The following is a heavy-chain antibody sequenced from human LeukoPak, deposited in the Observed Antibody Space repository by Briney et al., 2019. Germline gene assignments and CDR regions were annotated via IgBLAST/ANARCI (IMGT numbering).Heavy chain of an antibody. CDR1: GFTFSSYG. CDR3: AKDLYGTGQLDY. J-gene: IGHJ4*02. Sequence: GRSLRLSCAASGFTFSSYGMHWVRQAPGKGPEWVAVISYDGSNKYYADSVKGRFTISRDNSKNTLYLQMNSLRAEDTAVYYCAKDLYGTGQLDYWGQGTLVTVSS. V-gene: IGHV3-30*18. CDR2: ISYDGSNK. D-gene: IGHD2-2*02.